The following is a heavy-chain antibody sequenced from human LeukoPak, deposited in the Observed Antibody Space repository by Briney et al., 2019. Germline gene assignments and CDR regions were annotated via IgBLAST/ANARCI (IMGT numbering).Heavy chain of an antibody. J-gene: IGHJ4*02. CDR3: VRSADGGYYYGH. CDR1: GYSLTSHW. Sequence: GESLKISCKGSGYSLTSHWIGWVRQTAGKDLEWVGIINPRDSDTRYSASFQGQVTISADKSISTAYLQWSSLRASDTAMYYCVRSADGGYYYGHWGQGTLVTLSS. V-gene: IGHV5-51*01. D-gene: IGHD5-18*01. CDR2: INPRDSDT.